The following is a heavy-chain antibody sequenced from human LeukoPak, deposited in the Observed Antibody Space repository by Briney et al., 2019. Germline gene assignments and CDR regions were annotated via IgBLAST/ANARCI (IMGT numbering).Heavy chain of an antibody. CDR3: TSVPYVRANWFDP. CDR2: IRSKAYGGTT. Sequence: GGSLRLSCTASGFTLGDYAMSWVRQAPGKGLEWVGFIRSKAYGGTTEYAASVKGRFTISRDDSKSIAYLQMNSLKTEDTAVYYCTSVPYVRANWFDPWGQGTLVTVSS. CDR1: GFTLGDYA. V-gene: IGHV3-49*04. D-gene: IGHD2-2*01. J-gene: IGHJ5*02.